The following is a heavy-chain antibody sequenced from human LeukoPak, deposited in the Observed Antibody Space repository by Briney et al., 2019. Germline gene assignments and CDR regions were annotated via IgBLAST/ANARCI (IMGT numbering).Heavy chain of an antibody. D-gene: IGHD2-8*01. CDR3: ARGGTSGLAPDTAHGYFDL. Sequence: GGSLRLSCAASGFTFSNYWIRWVRQAPGKGLVWVSRITSGGSSTEYADSVKGRFTISRDNAKNTLYLQMNSLRAEDTAVYFCARGGTSGLAPDTAHGYFDLWGRGTLVTVSS. V-gene: IGHV3-74*03. J-gene: IGHJ2*01. CDR2: ITSGGSST. CDR1: GFTFSNYW.